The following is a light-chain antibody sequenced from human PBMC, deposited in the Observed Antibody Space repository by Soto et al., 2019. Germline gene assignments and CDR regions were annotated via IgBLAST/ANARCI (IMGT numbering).Light chain of an antibody. Sequence: DIQMNQSPSSLSASVGDRVTITCRASQSISSYLNWYQQKPGKAPKLLIYAASSLQSVVPSRFSGSGSGTDFTLTISSLQPEDFATYYCQQSYSTPWTFGQGTKVDI. CDR3: QQSYSTPWT. CDR2: AAS. V-gene: IGKV1-39*01. J-gene: IGKJ1*01. CDR1: QSISSY.